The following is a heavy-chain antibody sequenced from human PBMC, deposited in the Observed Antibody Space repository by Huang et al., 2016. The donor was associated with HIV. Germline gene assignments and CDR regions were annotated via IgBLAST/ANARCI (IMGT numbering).Heavy chain of an antibody. Sequence: QVQLVEFGAELKKPGASVRVSCKVSGYTVSELSLHWVRQAPEKGLEWMGGLDPEGGETIYAQRLQGRVTMTEDTSTDTAYMELSSLRPEDTAVYYCATSTPDVGAGVLRSAFDIWGQGTMVTVSS. D-gene: IGHD2-15*01. CDR3: ATSTPDVGAGVLRSAFDI. CDR1: GYTVSELS. V-gene: IGHV1-24*01. J-gene: IGHJ3*02. CDR2: LDPEGGET.